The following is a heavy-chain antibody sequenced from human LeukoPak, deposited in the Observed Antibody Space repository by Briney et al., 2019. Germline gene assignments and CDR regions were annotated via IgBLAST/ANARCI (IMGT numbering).Heavy chain of an antibody. CDR3: AKGDSGIYHIIDY. CDR1: GFTFSSYG. D-gene: IGHD1-26*01. J-gene: IGHJ4*02. CDR2: IRYDGSNK. V-gene: IGHV3-30*02. Sequence: PGGSLRLSCAASGFTFSSYGMHWVRQAPGKGLEWVAFIRYDGSNKYYADSVKGRFTISRDNSKNTLYLQLNSLRAEDTAVYYCAKGDSGIYHIIDYWGQGALVTVSS.